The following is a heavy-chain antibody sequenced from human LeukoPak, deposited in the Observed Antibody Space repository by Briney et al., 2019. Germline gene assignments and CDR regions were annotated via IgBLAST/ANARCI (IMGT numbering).Heavy chain of an antibody. CDR3: ARHSSYVSPVRY. CDR2: IFYSGST. V-gene: IGHV4-39*01. J-gene: IGHJ4*02. CDR1: GGSISNSSYY. D-gene: IGHD3-10*02. Sequence: SQTLSLTCTVSGGSISNSSYYWGWIRQPPGKGLEWIGSIFYSGSTYYNPSLKSRVTISVDTSKNQFSLKLSSVTAADTAVYFCARHSSYVSPVRYWGQGTLVTVSP.